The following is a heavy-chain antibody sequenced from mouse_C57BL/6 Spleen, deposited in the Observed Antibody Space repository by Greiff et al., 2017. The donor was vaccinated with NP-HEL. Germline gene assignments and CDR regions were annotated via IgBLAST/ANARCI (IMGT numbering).Heavy chain of an antibody. V-gene: IGHV1-69*01. CDR2: IDPSDSYT. D-gene: IGHD3-3*01. CDR3: ARSSGTDYFDY. CDR1: GYTFTSYW. J-gene: IGHJ2*01. Sequence: QVQLQQPGAELVMPGASVKLSCKASGYTFTSYWMHWVKQRPGQGLEWIGEIDPSDSYTNYNQKFKGKSTWTVDKSSSTAYMQLSSLTSEDSAVYYCARSSGTDYFDYWGQGTTLTVSS.